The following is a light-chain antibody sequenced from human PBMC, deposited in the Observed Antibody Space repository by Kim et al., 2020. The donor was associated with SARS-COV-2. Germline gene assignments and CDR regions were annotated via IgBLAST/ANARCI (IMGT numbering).Light chain of an antibody. J-gene: IGLJ2*01. V-gene: IGLV2-14*01. Sequence: QSALTQPASVSGSPGQSITISCTGTSTDIGSYDYVSWYQQHPGKAPKLMIYEVSERPSGISTRFSGSKSGNTASLTISGLQAEDEADYYCSSYTTTSTIVFGGGTQLTVL. CDR1: STDIGSYDY. CDR2: EVS. CDR3: SSYTTTSTIV.